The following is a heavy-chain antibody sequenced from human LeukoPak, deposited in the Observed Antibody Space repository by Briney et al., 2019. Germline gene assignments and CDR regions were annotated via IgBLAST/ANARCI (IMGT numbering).Heavy chain of an antibody. CDR3: ARDVELLCNYFDY. J-gene: IGHJ4*02. D-gene: IGHD4-23*01. CDR2: IIPILGIA. V-gene: IGHV1-69*04. CDR1: GGTFSSYA. Sequence: GASVKVSCKASGGTFSSYAISWVRQAPGQGLEWMGRIIPILGIANYAQKFQGRVAITADKSTSTAYMELSSLRSEDTAVYYCARDVELLCNYFDYWGQGTLVTVSS.